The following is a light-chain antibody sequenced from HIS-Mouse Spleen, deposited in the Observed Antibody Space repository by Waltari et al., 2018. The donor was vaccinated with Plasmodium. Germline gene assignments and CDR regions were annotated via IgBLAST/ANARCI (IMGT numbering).Light chain of an antibody. CDR2: DVS. J-gene: IGLJ2*01. V-gene: IGLV2-11*01. CDR1: SSDFGGSNY. Sequence: QSALTQPRSVSGSPGPSVTIPCPGTSSDFGGSNYVPWYQQHPGKAPKLMIYDVSKRPSGVPDRFSGSKSGNTASLTISGLQAEDEADYYCCSYAGSYTWVFGGGTKLTVL. CDR3: CSYAGSYTWV.